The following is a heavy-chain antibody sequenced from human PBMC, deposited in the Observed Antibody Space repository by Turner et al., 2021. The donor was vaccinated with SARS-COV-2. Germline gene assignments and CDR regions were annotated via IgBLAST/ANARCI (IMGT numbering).Heavy chain of an antibody. D-gene: IGHD3-9*01. CDR1: GYTLTELS. Sequence: QVQLVQSGAEVKKPGASVKVSCKVSGYTLTELSMHWVRQAPGKGLEWMGGFDPEDGETISAQKFQGRVTMTGDTSTDTAYMELSSLRSEDMAVYYCATDDILTGYYTSFDYWGQGTLVTVS. CDR3: ATDDILTGYYTSFDY. J-gene: IGHJ4*02. V-gene: IGHV1-24*01. CDR2: FDPEDGET.